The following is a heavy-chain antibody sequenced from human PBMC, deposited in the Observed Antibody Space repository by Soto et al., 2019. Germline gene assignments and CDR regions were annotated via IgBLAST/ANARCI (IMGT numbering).Heavy chain of an antibody. J-gene: IGHJ5*02. CDR2: INHSGST. CDR1: GGSFSGCY. D-gene: IGHD3-22*01. CDR3: ARGRTDYDVNWFDP. V-gene: IGHV4-34*01. Sequence: SETLSLTCAVYGGSFSGCYWSWIRQPPGKGLEWIGEINHSGSTNYNPSLKSRVTISVDTSKNQFSLKLSSVTAADTAVYYCARGRTDYDVNWFDPWGQGTLVTVSS.